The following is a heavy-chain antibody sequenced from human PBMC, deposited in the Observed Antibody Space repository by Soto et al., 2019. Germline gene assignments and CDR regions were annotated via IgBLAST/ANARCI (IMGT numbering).Heavy chain of an antibody. CDR3: ASSDGYSTPDAFDI. D-gene: IGHD5-18*01. J-gene: IGHJ3*02. CDR1: GYTFTNYY. Sequence: ASVKVSCKASGYTFTNYYMHWVRQAPGQGLEWMGMINPRGGRTTYPQKFQGRVTMTTDTSTSTVYMELSSLRSEDTAVYYCASSDGYSTPDAFDIWGQGTMVTVSS. CDR2: INPRGGRT. V-gene: IGHV1-46*01.